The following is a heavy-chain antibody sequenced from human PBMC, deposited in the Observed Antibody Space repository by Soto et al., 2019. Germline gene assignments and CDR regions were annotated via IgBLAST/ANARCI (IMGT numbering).Heavy chain of an antibody. D-gene: IGHD5-12*01. CDR3: ARLQEMATIIGY. CDR2: IYYSGSS. Sequence: SETLSLTCEVSGGSIGSSSYYWGWIRQPPGKGLEWIGSIYYSGSSYYNPSLKSRVTISVDTSKNQFSLKLSSVTAADTAVYYCARLQEMATIIGYWGQGTLVTVSS. J-gene: IGHJ4*02. CDR1: GGSIGSSSYY. V-gene: IGHV4-39*01.